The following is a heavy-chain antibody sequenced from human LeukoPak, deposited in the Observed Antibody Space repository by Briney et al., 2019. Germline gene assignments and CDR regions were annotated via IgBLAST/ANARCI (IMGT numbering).Heavy chain of an antibody. J-gene: IGHJ4*02. V-gene: IGHV3-9*01. CDR2: ISWNSGST. CDR3: AKDPTYYGDYIDY. CDR1: GFTFDDYA. D-gene: IGHD4-17*01. Sequence: GGSLRLSCAASGFTFDDYAMHWVRQAPGKGLEWVSGISWNSGSTGYADSVKGRFTISRDNAKNSLYLQMNSLRAEDTALYYCAKDPTYYGDYIDYWGQGTLVTVSS.